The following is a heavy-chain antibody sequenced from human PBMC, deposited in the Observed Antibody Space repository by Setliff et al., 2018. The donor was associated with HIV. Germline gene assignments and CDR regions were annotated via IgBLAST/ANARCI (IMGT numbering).Heavy chain of an antibody. Sequence: PGGSLRLSCAASGFTFSYYGMHWVRQAPSKGLEWVTSIRYDGTSKHYADSVKGRFTISRDNSKNTLYLHMNSLRGDDTAVYYCAKGCGGAGFCYYADYWGQGTVVTVSS. CDR2: IRYDGTSK. J-gene: IGHJ4*02. V-gene: IGHV3-30*02. D-gene: IGHD2-21*01. CDR1: GFTFSYYG. CDR3: AKGCGGAGFCYYADY.